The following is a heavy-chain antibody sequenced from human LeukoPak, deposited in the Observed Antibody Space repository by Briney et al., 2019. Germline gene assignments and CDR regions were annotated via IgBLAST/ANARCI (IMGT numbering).Heavy chain of an antibody. V-gene: IGHV3-11*01. J-gene: IGHJ6*02. D-gene: IGHD2-2*01. CDR2: ISSSGSTI. CDR1: GFTFSDYY. CDR3: ARDQIVVVPAANDYYDMDV. Sequence: GGSLTLSCAASGFTFSDYYMSWIRQAPGKGLEGVSYISSSGSTIYYADSVQGRFTISRDNAKNSLYLQMNSLRAEDTAVYYCARDQIVVVPAANDYYDMDVWGQGTTVTVSS.